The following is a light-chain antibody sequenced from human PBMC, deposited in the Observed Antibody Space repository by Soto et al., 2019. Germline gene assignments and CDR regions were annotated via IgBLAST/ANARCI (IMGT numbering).Light chain of an antibody. CDR3: QQRSNWPVT. J-gene: IGKJ2*01. V-gene: IGKV3-11*01. CDR1: QSVSSY. CDR2: DAS. Sequence: EIVLTQSPATLSLSPGERATLSCRASQSVSSYLAWYQQKPGQAPRLLIYDASNRATAIPARFSGSGSGTAFTLTISSLEPEAFAVYYCQQRSNWPVTFGQGTKLEIK.